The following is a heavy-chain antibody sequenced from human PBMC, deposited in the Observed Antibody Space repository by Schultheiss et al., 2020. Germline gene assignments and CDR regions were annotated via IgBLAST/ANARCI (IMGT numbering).Heavy chain of an antibody. CDR3: ARDGLRFLEWPYFDP. CDR1: GFTFSSYG. J-gene: IGHJ5*02. CDR2: ISGSGGST. V-gene: IGHV3-23*01. Sequence: GGSLRLSCAASGFTFSSYGMHWVRQAPGKGLEWVSAISGSGGSTYYADSVKGRFTISRDNAKNSLYLQMNSLRAEDTAVYYCARDGLRFLEWPYFDPWGQGTLVTVSS. D-gene: IGHD3-3*01.